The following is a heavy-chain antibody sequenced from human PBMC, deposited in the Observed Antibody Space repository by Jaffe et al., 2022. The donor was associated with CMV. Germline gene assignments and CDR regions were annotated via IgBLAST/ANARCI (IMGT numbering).Heavy chain of an antibody. V-gene: IGHV3-48*03. CDR3: AGSFCGRTSCYEGLLDN. Sequence: EVQLVESGGGLAQPGGSLRLSCAASGLIFSNYEMNWVRQAPGKGLEWVAYISGVGSVIQYADSVKGRVTISRDNSKNVLFLQMDSLRVEDTAVYYCAGSFCGRTSCYEGLLDNWGQGTLVTVSS. CDR1: GLIFSNYE. CDR2: ISGVGSVI. J-gene: IGHJ4*02. D-gene: IGHD2-2*01.